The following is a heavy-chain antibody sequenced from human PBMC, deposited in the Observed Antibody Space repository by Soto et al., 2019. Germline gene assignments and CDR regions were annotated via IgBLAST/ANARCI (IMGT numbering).Heavy chain of an antibody. D-gene: IGHD3-10*02. J-gene: IGHJ4*02. CDR1: GGSITTATDY. V-gene: IGHV4-39*01. Sequence: PSETLSLTCTVSGGSITTATDYWGWIRQAPGRGLEWIANVYHRGNTYYNPSLKSRVTISVDTSKNQFSLKVTSVTAADTAVYCCAGLSSENYYVRFDYWGQGTPVTVSS. CDR3: AGLSSENYYVRFDY. CDR2: VYHRGNT.